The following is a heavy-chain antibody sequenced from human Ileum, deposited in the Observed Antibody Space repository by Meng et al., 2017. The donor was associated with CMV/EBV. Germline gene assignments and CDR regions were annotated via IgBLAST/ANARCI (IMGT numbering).Heavy chain of an antibody. Sequence: SVKVSCKASGDAFTKYAFSWGRQAPGPGLEWMGDIIPLYCKTNSAQKFQGRASIPADESTSTGYMALNSLRSEDTAVYYCAGQKGSVSYFRNWFDPWGQGTLVTVSS. CDR2: IIPLYCKT. CDR3: AGQKGSVSYFRNWFDP. V-gene: IGHV1-69*13. J-gene: IGHJ5*02. CDR1: GDAFTKYA. D-gene: IGHD3-10*01.